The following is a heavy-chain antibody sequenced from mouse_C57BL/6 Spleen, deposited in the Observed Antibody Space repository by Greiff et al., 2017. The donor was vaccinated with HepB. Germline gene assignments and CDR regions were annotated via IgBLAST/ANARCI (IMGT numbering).Heavy chain of an antibody. CDR1: GYSFTGYY. CDR3: ARWDYGSWFAY. Sequence: DVKLQESGPELVKPGASVKISCKASGYSFTGYYMHWVKQSSEKSLEWIGEINPSTGGTSYNQKFKGKATLTVDKSSSTAYMQLKSLTSEDSAVYYCARWDYGSWFAYWGQGTLVTVSA. V-gene: IGHV1-43*01. D-gene: IGHD1-1*01. J-gene: IGHJ3*01. CDR2: INPSTGGT.